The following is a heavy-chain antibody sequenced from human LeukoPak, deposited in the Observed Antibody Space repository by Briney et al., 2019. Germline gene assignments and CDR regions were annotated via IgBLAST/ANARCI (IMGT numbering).Heavy chain of an antibody. CDR3: AKRGIQLWLSPFDW. J-gene: IGHJ4*02. Sequence: GGSLRLSCAASGFNFSSYAMSWVRQAPGKGLEWVSAISGSGGSTYYADSVKGRFTISRDNSKNTLYLQMNSLRAEDTAVYYCAKRGIQLWLSPFDWWGQGTLVTVSS. D-gene: IGHD5-18*01. CDR2: ISGSGGST. V-gene: IGHV3-23*01. CDR1: GFNFSSYA.